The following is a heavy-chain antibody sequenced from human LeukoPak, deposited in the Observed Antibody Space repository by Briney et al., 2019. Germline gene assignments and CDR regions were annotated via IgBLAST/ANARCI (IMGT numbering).Heavy chain of an antibody. Sequence: SETLSLTCTVSGGSISSNYWSWIRQPPGKGLEWIGYVYYSGSTNYNPSLKSRVTMSVDTSKNQFSLKLSSVTAADTAVYYCATKSGYSSSWYSYFQHWGQGTLVTVSS. V-gene: IGHV4-59*12. D-gene: IGHD6-13*01. CDR3: ATKSGYSSSWYSYFQH. CDR2: VYYSGST. CDR1: GGSISSNY. J-gene: IGHJ1*01.